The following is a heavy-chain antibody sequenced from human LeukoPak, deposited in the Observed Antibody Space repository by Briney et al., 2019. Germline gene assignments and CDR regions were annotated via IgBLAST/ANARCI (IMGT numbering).Heavy chain of an antibody. CDR1: GGTFSSYA. CDR2: IIPIFGTA. V-gene: IGHV1-69*13. J-gene: IGHJ3*02. D-gene: IGHD3-10*01. CDR3: ARALSGSGSGSYSAHDAFDI. Sequence: VASVKVSCKASGGTFSSYAISWVRQAPGQGLEWMGGIIPIFGTANYAQKFQGRVTITADESTSTAYMELSSLRSEDTAVYYCARALSGSGSGSYSAHDAFDIWGQGTMVTVSS.